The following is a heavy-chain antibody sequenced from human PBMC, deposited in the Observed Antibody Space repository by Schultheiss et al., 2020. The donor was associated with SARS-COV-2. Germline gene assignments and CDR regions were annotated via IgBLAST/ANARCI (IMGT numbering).Heavy chain of an antibody. V-gene: IGHV4-34*01. CDR3: ARESGTIGDYLDDYFDL. CDR2: INHSGST. J-gene: IGHJ4*02. D-gene: IGHD4-17*01. Sequence: SETLSLTCAVCGESFSAYYWGCIRQPPGKGLKWIGDINHSGSTNYNPSLKSRVTMSVDTSKNQFSLKLSSVTAADTALYYCARESGTIGDYLDDYFDLWGQGILVTVSS. CDR1: GESFSAYY.